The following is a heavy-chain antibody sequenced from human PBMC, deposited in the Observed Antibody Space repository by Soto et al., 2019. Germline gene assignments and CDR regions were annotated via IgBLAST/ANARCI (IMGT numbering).Heavy chain of an antibody. Sequence: SETLSLTCAVSGGSISSSNWWSWVRQPPGKGLEWIGEIYHSGSTKYNPSLKSRVTISVDKSKNQFSLKLSSVTAADTAVYYCASVRGGYYYVMDVWGQGTTVTVSS. CDR2: IYHSGST. V-gene: IGHV4-4*02. CDR3: ASVRGGYYYVMDV. CDR1: GGSISSSNW. D-gene: IGHD3-10*02. J-gene: IGHJ6*02.